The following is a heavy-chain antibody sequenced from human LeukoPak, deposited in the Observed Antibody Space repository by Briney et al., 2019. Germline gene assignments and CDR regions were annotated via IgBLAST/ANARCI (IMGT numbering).Heavy chain of an antibody. V-gene: IGHV1-2*06. CDR2: INPYSGDT. CDR3: ARYQGSLTRSWYTGY. CDR1: GYTFTGYH. Sequence: ASVKVSCKASGYTFTGYHIHWVRQAPGQGLEWMGRINPYSGDTNFAQKFQGRVTMTRDTSITTAYMDLSSLTPDDTAVYFCARYQGSLTRSWYTGYWGQGTQVTVPS. D-gene: IGHD6-13*01. J-gene: IGHJ4*02.